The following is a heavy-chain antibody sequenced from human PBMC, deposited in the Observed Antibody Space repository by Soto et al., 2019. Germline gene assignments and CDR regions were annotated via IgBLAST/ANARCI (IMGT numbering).Heavy chain of an antibody. CDR1: GGTFSSYA. CDR3: ASQYDILTGYPTWEDYYYYYGMDV. Sequence: QVQLVQSGAEVKKPGSSVKVSCKASGGTFSSYAISWVRQAPGQGLEWMGGIIPIFSTANYAQKFQGRVTITADESTSTAYMELSSLRSEDTAVYYCASQYDILTGYPTWEDYYYYYGMDVWGQGTTVTVSS. CDR2: IIPIFSTA. V-gene: IGHV1-69*01. D-gene: IGHD3-9*01. J-gene: IGHJ6*02.